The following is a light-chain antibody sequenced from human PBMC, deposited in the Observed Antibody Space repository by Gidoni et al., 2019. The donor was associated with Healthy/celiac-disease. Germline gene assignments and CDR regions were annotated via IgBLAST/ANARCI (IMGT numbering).Light chain of an antibody. J-gene: IGKJ3*01. CDR1: QSVSSN. V-gene: IGKV3D-15*01. Sequence: EIVLTQSPATLSVSPGERATLSCRASQSVSSNFAWYQQKPGQAPRLLIYGASIRAAGIPARFSGGWSATEFTLTSSRLHSEDFAVYYCQHYNSWLFFGPXTKVDIK. CDR3: QHYNSWLF. CDR2: GAS.